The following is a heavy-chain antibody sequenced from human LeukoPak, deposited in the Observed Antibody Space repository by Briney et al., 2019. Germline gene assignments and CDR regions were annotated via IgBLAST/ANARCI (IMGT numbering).Heavy chain of an antibody. CDR2: IKQDGSEI. D-gene: IGHD2-2*01. J-gene: IGHJ4*02. Sequence: GGSLRLSCAASGFTFSNYWMSWVRQAPGKGLEWVANIKQDGSEIYYVDSVKGRFTISRDNAKNSLYLQMNSLRVEDTAVYYCVRDQYAYCVTTSCYDLGGYFDYWGQGTLVTVSS. CDR1: GFTFSNYW. CDR3: VRDQYAYCVTTSCYDLGGYFDY. V-gene: IGHV3-7*01.